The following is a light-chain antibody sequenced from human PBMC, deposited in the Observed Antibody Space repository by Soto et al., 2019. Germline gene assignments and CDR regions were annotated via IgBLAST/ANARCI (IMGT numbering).Light chain of an antibody. V-gene: IGLV2-23*01. CDR2: EDN. CDR3: CAYVRSNALL. CDR1: SSDVGSYNL. J-gene: IGLJ2*01. Sequence: QSVLTQPASVSGSPGQSITISCTGTSSDVGSYNLVSWYQHHPGKAPKFIIYEDNKRPSGVSNRFSGSKSGNTASLTISGLQAEDEADYYFCAYVRSNALLFGGGTKLTVL.